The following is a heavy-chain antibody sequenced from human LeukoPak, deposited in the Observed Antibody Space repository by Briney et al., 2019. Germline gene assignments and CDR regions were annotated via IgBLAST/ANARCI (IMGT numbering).Heavy chain of an antibody. D-gene: IGHD3-22*01. CDR2: MNPNSGNT. V-gene: IGHV1-8*03. CDR1: GYTFTSYD. CDR3: ARRHTLRITMIREYYFDY. J-gene: IGHJ4*02. Sequence: GASVKVSCKASGYTFTSYDINWVRQATGQGLEWMGWMNPNSGNTGYAQKFQGRVTITRNTSISTAYMELSSLRSEDTAVYYCARRHTLRITMIREYYFDYWGQGTLVTVSS.